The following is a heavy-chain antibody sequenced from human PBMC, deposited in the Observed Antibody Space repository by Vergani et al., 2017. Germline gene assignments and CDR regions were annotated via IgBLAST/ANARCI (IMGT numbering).Heavy chain of an antibody. CDR1: GYTFTSYY. Sequence: QVQLVQSGAEVKKPGASVKVSCKASGYTFTSYYMHWVRQAPGQGREGMGIINHSGCSTSYVQKFQGRDTMTRDTSTSTVYMELSSLRSEETAVYYCAILKATSYGMDVWGQGTTVTVSS. CDR3: AILKATSYGMDV. CDR2: INHSGCST. J-gene: IGHJ6*02. V-gene: IGHV1-46*01.